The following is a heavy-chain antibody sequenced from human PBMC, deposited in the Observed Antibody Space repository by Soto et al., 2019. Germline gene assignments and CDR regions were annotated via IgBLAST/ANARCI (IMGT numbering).Heavy chain of an antibody. CDR2: ISYDGSNK. CDR1: GFTFSSYG. CDR3: AKDKGYCSMTSCYAEDAFDI. J-gene: IGHJ3*02. V-gene: IGHV3-30*18. Sequence: QVQLVESGGGVVQPGRSLRLSCAASGFTFSSYGMHWVRQAPGKGLEWVAVISYDGSNKYYADSVKGRFTISRDNSKNTLYLQMNSLRAEDTAVYYGAKDKGYCSMTSCYAEDAFDIWGQGTMVTVSS. D-gene: IGHD2-2*01.